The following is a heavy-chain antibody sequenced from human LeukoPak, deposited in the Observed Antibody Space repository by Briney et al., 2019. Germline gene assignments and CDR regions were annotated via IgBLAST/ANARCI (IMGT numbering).Heavy chain of an antibody. D-gene: IGHD3-3*01. CDR1: GFTFSTSS. Sequence: GGSLRLSCAASGFTFSTSSMHWVRQAPGKGLEWVAVVSYDGSKRYYADSVKGRFTISRDNSKNTPYLQMNSLRAEDTAVYYCAREGGGGYDFWSGYYRGAFDIWGQGTMVTVSS. CDR2: VSYDGSKR. V-gene: IGHV3-30*04. J-gene: IGHJ3*02. CDR3: AREGGGGYDFWSGYYRGAFDI.